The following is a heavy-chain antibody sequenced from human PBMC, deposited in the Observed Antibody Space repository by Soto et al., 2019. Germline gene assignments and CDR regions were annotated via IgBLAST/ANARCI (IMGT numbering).Heavy chain of an antibody. CDR3: AKSHYPGGNFHFPDY. CDR2: ISSDGGNT. Sequence: PGGSLRLSCAASGFTFSSYAMSWVRQAPGKGLERVSSISSDGGNTYYADSVKGRFTISRDNSKNTLSLQMNSLRADDAAVYYCAKSHYPGGNFHFPDYWGQGTLVTVS. CDR1: GFTFSSYA. J-gene: IGHJ4*02. D-gene: IGHD1-1*01. V-gene: IGHV3-23*01.